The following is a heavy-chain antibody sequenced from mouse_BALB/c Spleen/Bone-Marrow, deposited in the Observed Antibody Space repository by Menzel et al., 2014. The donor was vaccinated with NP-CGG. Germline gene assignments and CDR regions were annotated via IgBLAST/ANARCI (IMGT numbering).Heavy chain of an antibody. CDR3: TRVFDY. V-gene: IGHV1S22*01. CDR2: ISPRSGST. CDR1: GYIFANYW. J-gene: IGHJ2*01. Sequence: LQQSGSELVRPGASVKLSCKASGYIFANYWMHWVKQRHGQGLEWIGNISPRSGSTNYDEKFKSKATLTVDTSSATAYMYHNSLTSEDSAVYYCTRVFDYWGQGTILTVSS.